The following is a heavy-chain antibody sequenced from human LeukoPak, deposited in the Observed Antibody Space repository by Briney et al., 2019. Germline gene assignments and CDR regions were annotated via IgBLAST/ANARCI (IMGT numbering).Heavy chain of an antibody. D-gene: IGHD2-15*01. CDR1: GFTFNDYY. CDR2: ISISGSTI. V-gene: IGHV3-11*04. Sequence: PGGSLRLSCAPSGFTFNDYYLGWIRQAPGKGLEWIAYISISGSTIYYADSVKGRFTISRDNAKNSMYLQMNSLRAEDTAVYYCARADSIVVPPYDAFDIWGQGTMVTVSS. J-gene: IGHJ3*02. CDR3: ARADSIVVPPYDAFDI.